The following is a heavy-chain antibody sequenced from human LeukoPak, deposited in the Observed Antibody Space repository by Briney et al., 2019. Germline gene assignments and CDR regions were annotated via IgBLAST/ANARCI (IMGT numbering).Heavy chain of an antibody. CDR3: ARHLIAAAGNYYYYYMDV. D-gene: IGHD6-13*01. CDR1: GYSFTNYW. J-gene: IGHJ6*03. V-gene: IGHV5-51*01. CDR2: IHPGDSDT. Sequence: GESLKISCKGSGYSFTNYWIGWVRQMPGKGLEWMGIIHPGDSDTRYSPSFQGQVTISADKSISTAYLQWSSLKASDTAMYYCARHLIAAAGNYYYYYMDVWGKGTTVTVSS.